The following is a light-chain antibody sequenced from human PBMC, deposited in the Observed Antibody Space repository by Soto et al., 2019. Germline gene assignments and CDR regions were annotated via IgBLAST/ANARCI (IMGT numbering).Light chain of an antibody. CDR1: QSVDSNY. Sequence: ETVVTQSPGTLSLSPGERATLSCRPSQSVDSNYLAWYQQKPGQAPRLLIYGASTRATGIPDRFSGSGSGTDFTLTISRLEPEDFAVYYCQQYGSSPYTFGQGTKLEIK. J-gene: IGKJ2*01. CDR3: QQYGSSPYT. V-gene: IGKV3-20*01. CDR2: GAS.